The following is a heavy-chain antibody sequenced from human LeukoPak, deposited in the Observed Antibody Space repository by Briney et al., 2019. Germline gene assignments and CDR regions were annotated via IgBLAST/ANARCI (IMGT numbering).Heavy chain of an antibody. CDR2: IYSGGST. V-gene: IGHV3-53*01. Sequence: GGSLRLSCAASGFIVSSDYMSWVRQAPGKGLEWVSVIYSGGSTYYADSVKGRFTISRDNSKNTLYLQMNSLRAEDTAVYYCAREGGSVDYFDYWGQGTLVTVSS. CDR1: GFIVSSDY. D-gene: IGHD3-10*01. J-gene: IGHJ4*02. CDR3: AREGGSVDYFDY.